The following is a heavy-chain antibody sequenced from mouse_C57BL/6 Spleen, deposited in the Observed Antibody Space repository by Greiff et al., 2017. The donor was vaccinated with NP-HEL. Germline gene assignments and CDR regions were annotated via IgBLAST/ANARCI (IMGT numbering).Heavy chain of an antibody. CDR1: GYTFTSYW. V-gene: IGHV1-59*01. D-gene: IGHD2-4*01. CDR2: IDPSDSYT. Sequence: QVQLQQPGAELVRPGTSVKLSCKASGYTFTSYWMHWVKQRPGQGLEWIGVIDPSDSYTNYNQKFKGKATLTVDTSSSTAYMQLSSLTSEDSAVYYCAREGYDSDDWGQGTTLTVSS. J-gene: IGHJ2*01. CDR3: AREGYDSDD.